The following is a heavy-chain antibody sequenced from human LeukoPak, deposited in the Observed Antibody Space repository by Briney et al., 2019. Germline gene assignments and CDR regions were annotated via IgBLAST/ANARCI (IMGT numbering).Heavy chain of an antibody. CDR1: GFTFSNYA. J-gene: IGHJ4*02. D-gene: IGHD5-12*01. Sequence: PGGSLRLSSAASGFTFSNYAMHWVRQHPGKGLEWVADTSIDERTKYYADSVKGRFTISTDNSKNTLYLQIDSLHPEETAVYYCARGAGWLRSFDYWGQGTLVTVSS. CDR2: TSIDERTK. CDR3: ARGAGWLRSFDY. V-gene: IGHV3-30*04.